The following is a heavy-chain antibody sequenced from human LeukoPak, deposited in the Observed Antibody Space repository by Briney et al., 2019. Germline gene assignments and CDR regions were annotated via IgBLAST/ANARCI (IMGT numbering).Heavy chain of an antibody. CDR3: ARDRDIVVVVAAIYYYYYGMDV. J-gene: IGHJ6*02. CDR2: INTNTGNP. Sequence: ASVKVSCKASGYTFTSYAMNWVRQAPGQGLEWMGWINTNTGNPTYAQGFTGRFVFSLDTSVSTAYLQISSLKAEDTAVYYCARDRDIVVVVAAIYYYYYGMDVWGQGTTVTVSS. CDR1: GYTFTSYA. D-gene: IGHD2-15*01. V-gene: IGHV7-4-1*02.